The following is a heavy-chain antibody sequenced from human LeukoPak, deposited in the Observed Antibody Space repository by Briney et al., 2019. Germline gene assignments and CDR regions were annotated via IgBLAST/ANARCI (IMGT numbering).Heavy chain of an antibody. CDR2: ISGSGGST. Sequence: GGSLRLSCAASGFTFSSYAMSWVRQAPGKGLEWVSAISGSGGSTYYADSVKGRFTISRDNSKNTLYLQMSSLRAEDTAVYYCVKDTTSGWYQPNWFDPWGQGTLVTVSS. CDR1: GFTFSSYA. J-gene: IGHJ5*02. CDR3: VKDTTSGWYQPNWFDP. V-gene: IGHV3-23*01. D-gene: IGHD6-19*01.